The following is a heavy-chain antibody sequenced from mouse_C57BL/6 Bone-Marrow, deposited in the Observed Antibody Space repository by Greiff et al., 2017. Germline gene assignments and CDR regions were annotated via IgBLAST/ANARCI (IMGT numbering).Heavy chain of an antibody. D-gene: IGHD2-5*01. V-gene: IGHV1-82*01. J-gene: IGHJ2*01. CDR1: GYAFSSSW. CDR3: ERARGYSNYVDY. CDR2: IYPGDGDT. Sequence: QVQLQQSGPELVKPGASVKISCKASGYAFSSSWMNWVKQRPGKGLEWIGRIYPGDGDTNYNGKFKGKATLTADKSSSTAYMQLSSLTSEASAVSFCERARGYSNYVDYWGQGTTLTVSS.